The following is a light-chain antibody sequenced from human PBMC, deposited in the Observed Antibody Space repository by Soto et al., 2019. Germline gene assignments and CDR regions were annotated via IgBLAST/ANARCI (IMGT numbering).Light chain of an antibody. Sequence: EIVLTQSPCTLSLSPGERATLSCRASQSVSSSYLAWYQQKLGQAPRLLIYGASSRATGIPDRFSGSGSGTDFTLTISRLEPEDFAVYYCQQYGSSPRTFGQGTKVDI. V-gene: IGKV3-20*01. CDR3: QQYGSSPRT. CDR2: GAS. CDR1: QSVSSSY. J-gene: IGKJ1*01.